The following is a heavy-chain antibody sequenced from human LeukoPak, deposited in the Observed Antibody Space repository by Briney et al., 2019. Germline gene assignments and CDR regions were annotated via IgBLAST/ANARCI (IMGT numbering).Heavy chain of an antibody. J-gene: IGHJ6*04. Sequence: GASVKVSCKASGGTFSSYAISWVRQAPGQGLEWMGGIIPIFGTANYAQKFQGSVTITADKSTSTAYMELSSLRSEDTAVYYCARGGSDFEYYYYGMDVWGKGTTVTVSS. D-gene: IGHD1-26*01. V-gene: IGHV1-69*06. CDR1: GGTFSSYA. CDR2: IIPIFGTA. CDR3: ARGGSDFEYYYYGMDV.